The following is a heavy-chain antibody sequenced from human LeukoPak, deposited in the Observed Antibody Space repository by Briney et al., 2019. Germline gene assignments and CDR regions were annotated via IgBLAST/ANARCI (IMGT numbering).Heavy chain of an antibody. CDR2: IYYSGST. J-gene: IGHJ1*01. CDR3: ARMGVGSSWYGGPIPPRRYFQH. V-gene: IGHV4-31*03. CDR1: GGSISSGGYY. D-gene: IGHD6-13*01. Sequence: SQTLSLTCTVSGGSISSGGYYWSWIRQHPGKGLEWIGYIYYSGSTNYNPSLKSRVTISVDTSKNQFSLKLSSVTAADTAVYYCARMGVGSSWYGGPIPPRRYFQHWGQGTLVTVSS.